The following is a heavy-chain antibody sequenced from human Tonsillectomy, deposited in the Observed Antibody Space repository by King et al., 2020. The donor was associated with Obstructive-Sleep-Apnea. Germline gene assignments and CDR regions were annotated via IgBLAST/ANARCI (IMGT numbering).Heavy chain of an antibody. CDR2: VNPNSGAS. D-gene: IGHD6-19*01. J-gene: IGHJ4*02. V-gene: IGHV1-2*02. CDR3: ASQGVTTAVAATLDY. Sequence: VQLVQSGAEVKKPGASVKVSCKASGYTFTDYYIHWVRQAPGQGLEWMGWVNPNSGASNSAQKFQGRITMTRDSSIRTAYLDLSRLRSADSAVYYCASQGVTTAVAATLDYWGQGTLVTVSS. CDR1: GYTFTDYY.